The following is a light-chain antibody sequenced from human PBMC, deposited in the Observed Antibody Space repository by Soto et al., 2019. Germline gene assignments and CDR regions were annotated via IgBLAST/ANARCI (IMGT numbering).Light chain of an antibody. Sequence: QSALTQPPSASGTPGQRVTISCSGSSSNVGSNSVNWYQHFPGTAPEVLIYRSTQRPSGVPDRFSGSKSGTSASLAISGLQSEDEADYYCAAWDDSLYGVVFGGGTKVTVL. CDR1: SSNVGSNS. CDR3: AAWDDSLYGVV. V-gene: IGLV1-44*01. CDR2: RST. J-gene: IGLJ2*01.